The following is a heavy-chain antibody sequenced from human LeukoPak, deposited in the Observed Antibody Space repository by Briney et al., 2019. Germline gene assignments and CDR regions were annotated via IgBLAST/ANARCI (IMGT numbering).Heavy chain of an antibody. V-gene: IGHV3-30*04. CDR1: GFTFSSYV. CDR3: ARGRDYGDLTYYFDY. CDR2: ISYDGSNE. D-gene: IGHD4-17*01. Sequence: PGGSLRLSCAASGFTFSSYVMHWVRQAPGKGLEWVAIISYDGSNEYYADSVKGRFTISRDNSKNSLYLQMNSLRAEDTAVYYCARGRDYGDLTYYFDYWGQGTLVTVSS. J-gene: IGHJ4*02.